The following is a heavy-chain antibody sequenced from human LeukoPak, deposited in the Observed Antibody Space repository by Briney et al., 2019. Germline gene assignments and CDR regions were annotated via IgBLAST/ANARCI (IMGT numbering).Heavy chain of an antibody. CDR2: IWYDGSNK. Sequence: PGRSLRLSCAASGFTFSSYGMHWVRQAPGKGLEWVAVIWYDGSNKYYADSVKGRFTISRDNSKNTLYLQMNSLRAEDTAVYYCARAAAGTGVNYYYYGTDVWGQGTTVTVSS. J-gene: IGHJ6*02. CDR1: GFTFSSYG. V-gene: IGHV3-33*01. D-gene: IGHD6-13*01. CDR3: ARAAAGTGVNYYYYGTDV.